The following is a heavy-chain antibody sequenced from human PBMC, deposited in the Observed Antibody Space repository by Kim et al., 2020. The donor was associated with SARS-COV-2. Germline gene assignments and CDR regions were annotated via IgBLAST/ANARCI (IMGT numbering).Heavy chain of an antibody. CDR1: GFTFDDYA. CDR2: ISWNSGSI. V-gene: IGHV3-9*01. D-gene: IGHD3-9*01. J-gene: IGHJ4*02. CDR3: AKDGGDILTGYYTDY. Sequence: GGSLRLSCAASGFTFDDYAMHWVRQAPGKGLEWVSGISWNSGSIGYADSVKGRFTISRDNAKNSLYLQMNSLRAEDTALYYCAKDGGDILTGYYTDYWGQGTLVTVSS.